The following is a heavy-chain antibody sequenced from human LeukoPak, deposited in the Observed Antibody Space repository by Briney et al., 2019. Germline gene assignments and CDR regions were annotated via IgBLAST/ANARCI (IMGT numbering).Heavy chain of an antibody. V-gene: IGHV3-21*01. CDR2: ISSSSSYI. J-gene: IGHJ4*02. CDR1: GFTFSSYS. CDR3: ARVGRITIFGVVIPNDY. D-gene: IGHD3-3*01. Sequence: GGSLRLSCAASGFTFSSYSMNWVRQAPGKGLEWVSSISSSSSYIYYADSVKGRFTISRDNAKNSLYLQMNSLRAEDTAVYYCARVGRITIFGVVIPNDYWGQGTLVTVSS.